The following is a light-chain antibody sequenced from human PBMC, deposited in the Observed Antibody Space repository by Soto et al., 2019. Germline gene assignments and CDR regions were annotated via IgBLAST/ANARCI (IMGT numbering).Light chain of an antibody. Sequence: QSALTQPRSVSGSPGQSVTISCTGTSSDGGGYNYVSWYQQHPGKAPKLMIYAVSKRPSGVPDRFSGSKSGNTASLTISGLQAEDEADYYCCSYAGSYPYVVFGGGTKLTVL. CDR2: AVS. V-gene: IGLV2-11*01. J-gene: IGLJ2*01. CDR1: SSDGGGYNY. CDR3: CSYAGSYPYVV.